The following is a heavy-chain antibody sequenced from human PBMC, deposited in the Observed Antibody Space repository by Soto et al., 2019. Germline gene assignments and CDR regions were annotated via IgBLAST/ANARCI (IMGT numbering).Heavy chain of an antibody. CDR3: ARGRTTVVVYYYYYAMDV. V-gene: IGHV3-74*01. CDR1: GFTFSSYW. Sequence: GGSLRLSCAASGFTFSSYWMHWVRQAPGKGLVWVSRINSDGSSTSYADSVKGRFTISRDNAKNTLYLQMNSLRAEDTAVYYCARGRTTVVVYYYYYAMDVWGQGTTVTAP. CDR2: INSDGSST. J-gene: IGHJ6*02. D-gene: IGHD4-17*01.